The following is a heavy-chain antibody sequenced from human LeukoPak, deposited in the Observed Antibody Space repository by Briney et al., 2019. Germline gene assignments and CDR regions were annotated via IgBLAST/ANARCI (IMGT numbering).Heavy chain of an antibody. CDR2: ISSRSSYI. J-gene: IGHJ4*02. Sequence: GGSLSLPCVASAFTFSRYSMNLDPQAPRKGLDGVSSISSRSSYIYHSDSVKGRFTISRDNAKESLYLQMNSLRGEDTAIYYCARDSDVHCSGGSSTIFDYWGQGTLVTVPS. CDR3: ARDSDVHCSGGSSTIFDY. V-gene: IGHV3-21*01. CDR1: AFTFSRYS. D-gene: IGHD2-15*01.